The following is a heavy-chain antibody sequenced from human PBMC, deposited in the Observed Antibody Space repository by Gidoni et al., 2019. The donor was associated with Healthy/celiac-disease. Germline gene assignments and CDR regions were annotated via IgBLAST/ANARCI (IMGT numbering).Heavy chain of an antibody. CDR1: GFTFRSYW. CDR2: IKQDGSEK. V-gene: IGHV3-7*03. D-gene: IGHD4-4*01. J-gene: IGHJ6*02. CDR3: ASQVSTTGGMDV. Sequence: EVQLVESGGGLVQPGGSLSLACAASGFTFRSYWMSWVRQAPGKGLEWVANIKQDGSEKYYVDSVKGRFTISRDNAKNSLYLQMNSLRAEDTAVYYCASQVSTTGGMDVWGQGTTVTVSS.